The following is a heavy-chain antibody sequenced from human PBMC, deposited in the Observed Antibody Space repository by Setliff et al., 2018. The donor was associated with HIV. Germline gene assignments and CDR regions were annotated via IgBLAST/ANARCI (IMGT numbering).Heavy chain of an antibody. CDR2: INSDGSGT. CDR1: GFTFSSYW. D-gene: IGHD5-12*01. V-gene: IGHV3-74*01. CDR3: ARGHSGYKNGMDV. Sequence: GSLRLSCAASGFTFSSYWMHWVRQAPGKGLVWVSRINSDGSGTSYADSVKGRFTISRDNAKNTLYLQMNSLRAEDMAVYYCARGHSGYKNGMDVWGQGTPVTVSS. J-gene: IGHJ6*02.